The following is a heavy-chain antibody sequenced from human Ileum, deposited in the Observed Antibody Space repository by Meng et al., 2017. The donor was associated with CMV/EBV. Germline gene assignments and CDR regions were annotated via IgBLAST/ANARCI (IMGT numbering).Heavy chain of an antibody. J-gene: IGHJ6*02. CDR3: ASTVDPAMGGAKRDYYGMDV. D-gene: IGHD5-18*01. CDR2: IYSDGSST. Sequence: GESLKISCAASGFNFRSYWMHWARQAPGKGLEWVSRIYSDGSSTSYADSVKGRFTVSRDNAKDTLYLQMNSLRAEDTAVYFCASTVDPAMGGAKRDYYGMDVWGQGTTVTVSS. CDR1: GFNFRSYW. V-gene: IGHV3-74*01.